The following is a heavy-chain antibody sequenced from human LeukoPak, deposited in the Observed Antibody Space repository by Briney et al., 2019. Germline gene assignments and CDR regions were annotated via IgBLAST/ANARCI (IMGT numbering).Heavy chain of an antibody. J-gene: IGHJ5*02. Sequence: GESLKISCKGSGYSFTSYWIGWVRQAPGKGLEWVSAISGSGGSTYYADSVKGRFTISRDNSKNTLYLQMNSLRAEDTAVYYCAKGFGKFDPWGQGTLVTVSS. V-gene: IGHV3-23*01. CDR2: ISGSGGST. CDR1: GYSFTSYW. D-gene: IGHD3-10*01. CDR3: AKGFGKFDP.